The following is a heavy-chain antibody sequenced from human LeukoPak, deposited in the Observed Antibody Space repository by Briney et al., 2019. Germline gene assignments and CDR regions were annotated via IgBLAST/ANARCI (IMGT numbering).Heavy chain of an antibody. CDR2: IYTSGST. V-gene: IGHV4-61*02. D-gene: IGHD3-3*01. Sequence: PSETLSLTCTVSGGSISSGSHYWSWIRQPAGKGLEWIGRIYTSGSTNYNPSLKSRVTISVDTSKNQFSLKLSSVTAADTAVYYCARANADFWSGYYRTDAFDIWGRGTMVTVSS. CDR3: ARANADFWSGYYRTDAFDI. CDR1: GGSISSGSHY. J-gene: IGHJ3*02.